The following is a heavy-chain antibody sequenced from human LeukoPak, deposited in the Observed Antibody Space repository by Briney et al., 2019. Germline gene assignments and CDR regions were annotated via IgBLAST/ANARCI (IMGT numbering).Heavy chain of an antibody. J-gene: IGHJ4*02. V-gene: IGHV3-74*01. CDR2: INDDGRST. Sequence: GGSLRLSCAASGFTFSSYWMHWVRQAPGKGLVGVSRINDDGRSTSYADSVKGRFTISRDNSKNTLYLQMNSLRAEDTAVYYCASPFNYYDSSGYHLFDYWGQGTLVTVSS. D-gene: IGHD3-22*01. CDR3: ASPFNYYDSSGYHLFDY. CDR1: GFTFSSYW.